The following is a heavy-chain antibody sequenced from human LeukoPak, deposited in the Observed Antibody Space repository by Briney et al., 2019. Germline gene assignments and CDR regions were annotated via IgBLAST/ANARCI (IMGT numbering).Heavy chain of an antibody. Sequence: GGSLRLSCAASGFTFISSDMNWVRQAPGKGLGWVSVISGTGGRTYYADSVKGRFTSSRDNSKNTVYLQMNSLRAEDTAVYYCVTTWGAHYWYFDLWGRGALVTVSS. D-gene: IGHD1-26*01. CDR1: GFTFISSD. J-gene: IGHJ2*01. CDR3: VTTWGAHYWYFDL. V-gene: IGHV3-23*01. CDR2: ISGTGGRT.